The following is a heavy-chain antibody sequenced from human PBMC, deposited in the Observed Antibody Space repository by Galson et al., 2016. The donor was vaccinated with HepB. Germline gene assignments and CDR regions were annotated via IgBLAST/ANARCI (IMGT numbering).Heavy chain of an antibody. CDR2: ISHDGNKK. CDR1: GFTFSSRW. Sequence: SLRLSCAASGFTFSSRWMHWVRQAPGKGLEWVALISHDGNKKYYAESVSGRFSVSRDNSNSTLYLLMDSLRAEDTAIYYCARGGFTIYGEGFDLWGQGTLVTVSS. J-gene: IGHJ5*02. D-gene: IGHD3-3*01. V-gene: IGHV3-30*03. CDR3: ARGGFTIYGEGFDL.